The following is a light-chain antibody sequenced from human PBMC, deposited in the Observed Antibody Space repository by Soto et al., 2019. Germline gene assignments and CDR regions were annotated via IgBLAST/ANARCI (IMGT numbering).Light chain of an antibody. CDR3: GTWDSSLSAVV. CDR1: SSNIGNNY. Sequence: QSVLTQPPSVSAAPGQKVTISCSGSSSNIGNNYVSWYQQLPGTAPKLLIYDNNKRPSGIPDRFSGSKSGTSATLGITGLQNGDEADYYCGTWDSSLSAVVFGGGTKRTVL. V-gene: IGLV1-51*01. J-gene: IGLJ2*01. CDR2: DNN.